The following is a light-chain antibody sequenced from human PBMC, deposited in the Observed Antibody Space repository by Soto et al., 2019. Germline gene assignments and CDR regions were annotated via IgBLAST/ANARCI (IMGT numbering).Light chain of an antibody. CDR3: CSYAGPYPYVV. CDR1: SSDVGGYNF. J-gene: IGLJ2*01. V-gene: IGLV2-11*01. CDR2: DVS. Sequence: ALTQPRSVSGSPGQSVTISCTGTSSDVGGYNFVSWYQHHPGKAPKVLIYDVSKRPSGVPDRFSGSKSGNTASLTISGLQAEDEADYHCCSYAGPYPYVVFGGGTKVTVL.